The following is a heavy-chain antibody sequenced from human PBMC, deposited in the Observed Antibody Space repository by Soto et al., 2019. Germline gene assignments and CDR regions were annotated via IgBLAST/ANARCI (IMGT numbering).Heavy chain of an antibody. J-gene: IGHJ4*02. D-gene: IGHD3-16*01. CDR1: GFTFTNYA. Sequence: QVQLVQSGVEVKKPGASVKVSCKASGFTFTNYAITWVRQAPGQGLEWMGWISAYNGNTNYAQNLRDRVTMTTDASTSTAFMELRSLTYDDTAMYYCERDFTGWPPDGVDHWGQGTQVTVSS. V-gene: IGHV1-18*01. CDR2: ISAYNGNT. CDR3: ERDFTGWPPDGVDH.